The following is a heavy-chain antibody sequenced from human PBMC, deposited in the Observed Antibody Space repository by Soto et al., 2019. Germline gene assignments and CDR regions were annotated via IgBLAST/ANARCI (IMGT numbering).Heavy chain of an antibody. J-gene: IGHJ6*02. D-gene: IGHD3-3*01. V-gene: IGHV3-49*03. Sequence: GGSLRLSCTASGFTFGDYAMSWFRQAPGKGLEWVGFIRSKAYGGTTEYAASLKGRFTISRDDSKSIAYLQMKSLKTEDTAVYYCTRAPPRSGTIFGVVTPGSYYYYGMDVWGQGTTVTVSS. CDR1: GFTFGDYA. CDR3: TRAPPRSGTIFGVVTPGSYYYYGMDV. CDR2: IRSKAYGGTT.